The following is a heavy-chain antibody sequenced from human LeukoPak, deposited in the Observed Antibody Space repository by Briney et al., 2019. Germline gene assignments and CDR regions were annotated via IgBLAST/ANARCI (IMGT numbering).Heavy chain of an antibody. CDR2: ISGSGSNT. CDR3: AKRDPRPFAFDI. J-gene: IGHJ3*02. V-gene: IGHV3-23*01. Sequence: GGSLRLSCAASGFTFDNYAVTWVRQTPGKGLEWVSLISGSGSNTYYADSVKGRFAISRDNSKSTLYLQMNSLRVEDTAVYYCAKRDPRPFAFDIWGQGTMVAVSS. CDR1: GFTFDNYA.